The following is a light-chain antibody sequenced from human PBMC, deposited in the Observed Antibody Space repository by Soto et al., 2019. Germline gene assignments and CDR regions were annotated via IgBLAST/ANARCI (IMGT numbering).Light chain of an antibody. Sequence: EILLTQSPATLSLSPGERATLSCRASQSVSSSLAWYQQRPGQAPRLLIYDASNRATGIPARFSGSGSGTDFTLTISSLEPEDFAVYFCQQRTDWLTFGGGTKVDSK. V-gene: IGKV3-11*01. CDR2: DAS. CDR1: QSVSSS. CDR3: QQRTDWLT. J-gene: IGKJ4*01.